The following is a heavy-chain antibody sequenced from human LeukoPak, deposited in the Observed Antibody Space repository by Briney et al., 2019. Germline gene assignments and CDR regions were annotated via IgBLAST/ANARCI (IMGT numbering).Heavy chain of an antibody. CDR2: ITGSSNYI. CDR1: GFTFSSFA. D-gene: IGHD6-19*01. V-gene: IGHV3-21*01. Sequence: GGSLRLSCAASGFTFSSFAMNWVRQAPGKGLEWVSSITGSSNYIYYADSVKGRFTSSRDNARNSLYLQMNSLRAEDTAVYYCARVFEETSGWSSANWGQGTLVAVSS. CDR3: ARVFEETSGWSSAN. J-gene: IGHJ4*02.